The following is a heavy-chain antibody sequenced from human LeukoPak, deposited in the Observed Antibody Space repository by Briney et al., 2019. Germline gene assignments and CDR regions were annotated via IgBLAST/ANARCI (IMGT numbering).Heavy chain of an antibody. CDR2: ISSSGSII. CDR1: GFTFSDYY. D-gene: IGHD4-17*01. J-gene: IGHJ6*03. Sequence: GGSLRLSCAASGFTFSDYYMTWIRQAPGKGLEWVSYISSSGSIIYYADSVKGRFTISRDNSKNSLYLQMNSLRTEDTALYYCAKDAEPDYAIYYYMDVWGKGTTVTVSS. V-gene: IGHV3-11*01. CDR3: AKDAEPDYAIYYYMDV.